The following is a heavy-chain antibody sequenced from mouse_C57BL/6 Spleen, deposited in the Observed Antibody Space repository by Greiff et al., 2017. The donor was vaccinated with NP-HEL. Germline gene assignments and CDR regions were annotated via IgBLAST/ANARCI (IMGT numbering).Heavy chain of an antibody. CDR1: GYAFSSYW. Sequence: VMLVESGAELVKPGASVKISCKASGYAFSSYWMNWVKQRPGKGLEWIGQIYPGDGDTNYNGKFKGKATLTADKSSSTAYMQLSSLTSEDSAVYFCARYPLYYGYDGFDYWGQGTTLTVSS. V-gene: IGHV1-80*01. CDR2: IYPGDGDT. D-gene: IGHD2-2*01. J-gene: IGHJ2*01. CDR3: ARYPLYYGYDGFDY.